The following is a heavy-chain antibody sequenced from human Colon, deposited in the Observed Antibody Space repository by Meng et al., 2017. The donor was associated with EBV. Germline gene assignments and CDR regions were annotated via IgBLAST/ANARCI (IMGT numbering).Heavy chain of an antibody. Sequence: VHLKGAGPGSVKPSAHLSLTCTVSGASVATGRYYWSWIRQPPGKGLEWIAYIYYIGGTNYNPSLKSRLTISLDTSKNQFSLSLRSVTAADTAVYYCARVSGRSFDPWGQGTLVTVSS. V-gene: IGHV4-61*01. CDR2: IYYIGGT. J-gene: IGHJ5*02. CDR1: GASVATGRYY. CDR3: ARVSGRSFDP. D-gene: IGHD3-10*01.